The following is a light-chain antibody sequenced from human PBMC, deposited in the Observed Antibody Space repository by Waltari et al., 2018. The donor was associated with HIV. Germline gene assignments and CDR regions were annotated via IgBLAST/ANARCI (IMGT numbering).Light chain of an antibody. CDR3: QSADHSDSCV. Sequence: SYELTQPPSVSVSPGQTARITCSGDTLPSKFTSWYQQRPGQAPLLVIYKDSERPSGIPDRFSGSISGTTVTLTISEVQTEDEADYYCQSADHSDSCVFGTGTTLTVL. CDR2: KDS. V-gene: IGLV3-25*03. J-gene: IGLJ1*01. CDR1: TLPSKF.